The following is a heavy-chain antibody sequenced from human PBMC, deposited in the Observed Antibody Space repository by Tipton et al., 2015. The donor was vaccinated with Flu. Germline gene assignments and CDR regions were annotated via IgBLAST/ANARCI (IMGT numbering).Heavy chain of an antibody. J-gene: IGHJ6*02. D-gene: IGHD3-10*01. CDR2: IWYDGSNK. CDR3: ARSPEWFGERSVYYGIDV. Sequence: SLRLSCAASGFTFSSYGMHWVRQAPGKGLEWVAVIWYDGSNKYYADSVKGRFTISRDNSKNTLYLQMNSLRAEDTAVYYCARSPEWFGERSVYYGIDVWGQGTTVTVSS. V-gene: IGHV3-33*01. CDR1: GFTFSSYG.